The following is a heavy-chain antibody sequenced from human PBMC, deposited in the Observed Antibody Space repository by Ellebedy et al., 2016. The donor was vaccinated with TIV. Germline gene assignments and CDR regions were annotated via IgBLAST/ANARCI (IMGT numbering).Heavy chain of an antibody. V-gene: IGHV3-21*01. CDR2: ISDSRSYI. CDR1: GFTFSSYD. Sequence: GESLKISCAASGFTFSSYDMSWVRQAPGKGLEWVSCISDSRSYIYYADSVEGRFTISRDNAKNSLYLQMNSLRAEDTAVYYCARDVGSQWLVTEEFYYYFYGMDVWGQGTTVTVSS. J-gene: IGHJ6*02. D-gene: IGHD6-19*01. CDR3: ARDVGSQWLVTEEFYYYFYGMDV.